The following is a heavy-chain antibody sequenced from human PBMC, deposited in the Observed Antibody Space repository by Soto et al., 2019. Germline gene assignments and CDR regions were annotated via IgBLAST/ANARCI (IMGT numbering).Heavy chain of an antibody. CDR1: GFTFSSYG. Sequence: QVQLVESGGGVVQPGRSLRLSCAASGFTFSSYGMHWVRQAPGKGLEWVAIISYDGSNKYYADSVKGRFTISRDNSKNTLYLQMNSLRAEDTAVYYCAKDAWLRYTEYFQHWGQGTLVTVSS. D-gene: IGHD5-12*01. J-gene: IGHJ1*01. CDR3: AKDAWLRYTEYFQH. V-gene: IGHV3-30*18. CDR2: ISYDGSNK.